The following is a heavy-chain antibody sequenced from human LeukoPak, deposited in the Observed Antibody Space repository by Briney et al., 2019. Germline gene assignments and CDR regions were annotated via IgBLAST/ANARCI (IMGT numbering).Heavy chain of an antibody. Sequence: GGSLRLSCAASGFNVSSNYMSWVRQAPGKGLEWVSVIYSGGSTYYADSVKGRFTISRDNSKNTLYLQMNSLRAEDTAVYYCARAAAGTQSLDYWGQGTLVTVSS. CDR3: ARAAAGTQSLDY. J-gene: IGHJ4*02. V-gene: IGHV3-66*02. D-gene: IGHD6-13*01. CDR2: IYSGGST. CDR1: GFNVSSNY.